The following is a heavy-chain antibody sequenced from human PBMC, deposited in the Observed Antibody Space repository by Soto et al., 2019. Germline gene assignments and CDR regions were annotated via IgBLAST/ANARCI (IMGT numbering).Heavy chain of an antibody. CDR1: GFTVSSYA. CDR2: ISYDGSNK. V-gene: IGHV3-30-3*01. J-gene: IGHJ6*02. Sequence: GGSLRLSCAASGFTVSSYAMHWVRQAPGKGLEWVAVISYDGSNKYYADSVKGRFTISRDNSKNTLYLQMNSLRAEDTAVYYCARESAYYYYGMDVWGQGTTVTVSS. CDR3: ARESAYYYYGMDV.